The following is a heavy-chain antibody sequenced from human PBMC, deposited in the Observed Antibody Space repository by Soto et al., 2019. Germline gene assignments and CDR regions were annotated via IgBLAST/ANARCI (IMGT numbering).Heavy chain of an antibody. CDR2: IYSGGST. Sequence: GGSLRLSCAASGFTVSSNYMSWVRQAPGKGLEWVSVIYSGGSTYYADSVKGRFTISRDNSKNTLYLQMNSLRAEDTAVYYCARMYYDYVWGSYYFDYWGQGTLVTVSS. J-gene: IGHJ4*02. CDR1: GFTVSSNY. V-gene: IGHV3-53*01. CDR3: ARMYYDYVWGSYYFDY. D-gene: IGHD3-16*01.